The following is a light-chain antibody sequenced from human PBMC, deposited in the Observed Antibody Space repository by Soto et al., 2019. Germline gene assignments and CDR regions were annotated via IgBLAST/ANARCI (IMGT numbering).Light chain of an antibody. V-gene: IGLV2-23*01. Sequence: QSVLTQPASVSGSPGQSITISCTGTSSDVGNYNFVSWYQQHPGKAPKVMIYEGSKRPSGVSNRFSGSKSGNAASLTISGLQAEDEADYYCCSYAGSSPPVVFGRGTKVTVL. CDR1: SSDVGNYNF. J-gene: IGLJ2*01. CDR3: CSYAGSSPPVV. CDR2: EGS.